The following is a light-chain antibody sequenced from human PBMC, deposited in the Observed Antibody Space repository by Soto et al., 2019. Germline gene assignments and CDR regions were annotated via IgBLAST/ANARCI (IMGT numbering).Light chain of an antibody. V-gene: IGKV1-5*01. CDR3: KQYKTYPNT. CDR1: QSISSW. Sequence: DIQMTQSPSTLSASVGDRVTLTCRASQSISSWLAWYHQKPGKAPKLLIYDASRLQSGVPSRFSGSGSWTEFTHIISSLQPDDFATYYYKQYKTYPNTFGQETKLDIK. J-gene: IGKJ2*01. CDR2: DAS.